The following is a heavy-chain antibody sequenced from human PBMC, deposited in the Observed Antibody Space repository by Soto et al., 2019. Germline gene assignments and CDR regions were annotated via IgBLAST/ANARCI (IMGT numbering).Heavy chain of an antibody. CDR2: ISGFNGQT. CDR1: GNTFASHG. CDR3: ARAVTQYFDS. D-gene: IGHD4-4*01. Sequence: ASVKVSCKASGNTFASHGFSWVRQAPGQGLEWMGWISGFNGQTNYALKFQGRVTLTTDTSTSTAYMELRSLRSDDTAVYYCARAVTQYFDSWGQGSLVTVSS. J-gene: IGHJ4*02. V-gene: IGHV1-18*01.